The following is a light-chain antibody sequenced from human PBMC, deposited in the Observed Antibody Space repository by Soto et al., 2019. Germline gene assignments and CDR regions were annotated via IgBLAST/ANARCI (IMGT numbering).Light chain of an antibody. J-gene: IGKJ1*01. CDR3: LRYHNGPPWT. CDR2: AAS. Sequence: DIQMTQSPSSLSASIQDRVTITCRASQDISDYLAWYQQKPGKAPRLLIYAASTLQSGVPSRFSGSQYGTDFTLTISSLQPEDVATYYCLRYHNGPPWTFGQGTRVELK. CDR1: QDISDY. V-gene: IGKV1-27*01.